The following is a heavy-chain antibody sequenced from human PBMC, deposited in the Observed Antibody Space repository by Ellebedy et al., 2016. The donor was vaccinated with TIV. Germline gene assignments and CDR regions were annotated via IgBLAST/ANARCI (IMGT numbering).Heavy chain of an antibody. CDR1: GFTFSSYA. D-gene: IGHD3-22*01. Sequence: GESLKISCAASGFTFSSYAMSWVRHAPGKGLEWVSTISSTGSRTYYADSVEGRFIISRDNSKKTLYLQMNSLRAEDTAVYYCAKGRGGGADTSAPRYYFDYWGLGTLVTVSS. J-gene: IGHJ4*02. CDR3: AKGRGGGADTSAPRYYFDY. CDR2: ISSTGSRT. V-gene: IGHV3-23*01.